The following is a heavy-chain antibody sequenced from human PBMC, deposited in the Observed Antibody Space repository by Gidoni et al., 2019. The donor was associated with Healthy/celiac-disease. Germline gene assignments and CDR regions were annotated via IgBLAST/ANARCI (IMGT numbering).Heavy chain of an antibody. Sequence: EVQLVESGGGLVKPGGSLRLSCAASGFTVSNAWLSWVRQAPGKGLEWVGRIKSTPDGGTTDYAAPVKGRFTISRDDSKNTLYLQMNSLKTEDTAVYYCTTGPVASYYYDSSGYHTNFDYWGQGTLVTVSS. CDR2: IKSTPDGGTT. D-gene: IGHD3-22*01. J-gene: IGHJ4*02. CDR3: TTGPVASYYYDSSGYHTNFDY. V-gene: IGHV3-15*01. CDR1: GFTVSNAW.